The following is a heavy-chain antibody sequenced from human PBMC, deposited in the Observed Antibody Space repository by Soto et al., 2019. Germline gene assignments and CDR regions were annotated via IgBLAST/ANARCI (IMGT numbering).Heavy chain of an antibody. CDR1: GGTFSSYA. J-gene: IGHJ4*02. CDR2: IIPIFGTA. D-gene: IGHD4-17*01. V-gene: IGHV1-69*12. Sequence: QVQPVQSGAEVKKPGSSVKVSCKASGGTFSSYAISWVRQAPGQGLEWMGGIIPIFGTANYAQKFQGRVTITADESTSTAYMELSSLRSEDTAVYYCARSAHDYGDRFGFDYWGQGTLVTVSS. CDR3: ARSAHDYGDRFGFDY.